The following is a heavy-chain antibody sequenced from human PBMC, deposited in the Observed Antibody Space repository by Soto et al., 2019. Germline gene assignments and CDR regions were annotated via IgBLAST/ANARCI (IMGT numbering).Heavy chain of an antibody. V-gene: IGHV1-2*02. J-gene: IGHJ4*02. CDR1: GYTFIDYY. D-gene: IGHD3-9*01. CDR3: ARPPGYISDWYYFDL. Sequence: QVQLVQSGAEVKKPGASVKVSCEASGYTFIDYYMHWVRQAPGQGFEWLGRISPKSGATNYAQKFQGRVTMTWDTSLNTAYMELSSLISEDTAVYYCARPPGYISDWYYFDLWGQGTLVTVSS. CDR2: ISPKSGAT.